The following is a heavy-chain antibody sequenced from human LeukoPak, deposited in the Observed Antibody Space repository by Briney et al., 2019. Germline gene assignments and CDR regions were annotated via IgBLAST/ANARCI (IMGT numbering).Heavy chain of an antibody. V-gene: IGHV4-4*02. CDR3: ARCVTVVGLDY. CDR2: IYLYGTT. Sequence: SETLSLTCSVSIGSISSSKWWSWVRQSPVKGLEWIGEIYLYGTTNYNPSFTSRVTMSVDRSRNQFSLKLTSVTAADTAVYYCARCVTVVGLDYWGQGTLVTVSS. CDR1: IGSISSSKW. J-gene: IGHJ4*02. D-gene: IGHD4-23*01.